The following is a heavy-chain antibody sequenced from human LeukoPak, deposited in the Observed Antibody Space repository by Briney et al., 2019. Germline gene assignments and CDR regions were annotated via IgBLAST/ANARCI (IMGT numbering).Heavy chain of an antibody. CDR3: AKVSVAIPAALGAFDI. Sequence: GGSLRLSCAASGFTFDDYAMHWVRQAPGKGLEWVSGISWNSGSIGYADSVKGRFTIARDDARKTLYLQMNSLSAEDTAVYYCAKVSVAIPAALGAFDIWGQGTLVTVSS. CDR1: GFTFDDYA. J-gene: IGHJ3*02. D-gene: IGHD2-2*01. CDR2: ISWNSGSI. V-gene: IGHV3-9*01.